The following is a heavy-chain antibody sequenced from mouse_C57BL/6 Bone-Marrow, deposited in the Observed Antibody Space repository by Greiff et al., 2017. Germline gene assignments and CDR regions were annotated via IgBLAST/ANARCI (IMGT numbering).Heavy chain of an antibody. CDR1: GYTFTSYW. V-gene: IGHV1-64*01. J-gene: IGHJ1*03. CDR2: IHPNSGST. D-gene: IGHD1-1*01. Sequence: QVQLQQPGAELVKPGASVTLSCKASGYTFTSYWMHWVKQRPGQGLEWIGMIHPNSGSTNYNEKFKSKATLTVDKSSSTAYLQLSSLTSEDSAVYYCARRDYYGSLWYFDVWGTGTTVTVSS. CDR3: ARRDYYGSLWYFDV.